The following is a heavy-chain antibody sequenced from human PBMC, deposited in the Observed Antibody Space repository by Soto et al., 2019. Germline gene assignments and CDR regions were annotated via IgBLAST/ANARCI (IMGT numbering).Heavy chain of an antibody. Sequence: ASVKVSCKASGYTFTSYGMNWVRQAPGQGLEWMGWISGDNANPSYAQKFQDRVTMTTDTSTSTAYMELRSLRSDDTAVYYCVRSNGDYASHHYYYGMDVWGQGTTVTVSS. D-gene: IGHD4-17*01. V-gene: IGHV1-18*01. CDR3: VRSNGDYASHHYYYGMDV. CDR2: ISGDNANP. J-gene: IGHJ6*02. CDR1: GYTFTSYG.